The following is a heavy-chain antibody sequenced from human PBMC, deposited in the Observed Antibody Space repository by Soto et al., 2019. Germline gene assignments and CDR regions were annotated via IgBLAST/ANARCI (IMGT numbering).Heavy chain of an antibody. Sequence: QVQLVQSGAEVKKPGSSVKVSCKTSGGPFNNYAITWVRQAPGQGLEWMGGIVPIFGSANYAQAFQGRVKINADESTTTASMELSGLRSEDSAVYYCARAYSVSSYYYPMDVWGQGTTVTVSS. CDR2: IVPIFGSA. V-gene: IGHV1-69*12. CDR1: GGPFNNYA. J-gene: IGHJ6*02. D-gene: IGHD6-13*01. CDR3: ARAYSVSSYYYPMDV.